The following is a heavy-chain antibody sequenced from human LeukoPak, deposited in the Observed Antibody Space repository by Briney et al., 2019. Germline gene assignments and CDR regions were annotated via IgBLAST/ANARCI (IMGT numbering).Heavy chain of an antibody. J-gene: IGHJ6*02. CDR3: ARGVTSYYYYGMDV. V-gene: IGHV3-53*03. CDR1: GFTVSSNY. CDR2: IYSGGST. D-gene: IGHD3-10*01. Sequence: GGSLRLSCAASGFTVSSNYMSWVRQAPGKVLEWVSVIYSGGSTYYADSVQGRFTISRDNSKNTLYLQMNSLRAEDTAVYYCARGVTSYYYYGMDVWGQGTTVTVCS.